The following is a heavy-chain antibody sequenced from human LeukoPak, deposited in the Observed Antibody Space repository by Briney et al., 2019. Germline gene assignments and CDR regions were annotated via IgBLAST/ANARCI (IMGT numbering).Heavy chain of an antibody. Sequence: SETLSLTCTVSGGSISSYYWSWIRQPAGKGLEWIGRIYTSGSTNYNPSLKSRVTMSVDTSKNQFSLKLSSVTAADTAVYYCARAVSTLVPAANNWFDPWGQGTLVTVSS. D-gene: IGHD2-2*01. CDR2: IYTSGST. V-gene: IGHV4-4*07. J-gene: IGHJ5*02. CDR1: GGSISSYY. CDR3: ARAVSTLVPAANNWFDP.